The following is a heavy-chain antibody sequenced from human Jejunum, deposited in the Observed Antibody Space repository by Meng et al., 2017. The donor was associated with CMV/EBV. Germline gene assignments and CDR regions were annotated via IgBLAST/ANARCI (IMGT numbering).Heavy chain of an antibody. CDR1: GYLFTDYD. Sequence: KTSGYLFTDYDMHWVRRAPGHRPEWMGWIYPHSDETNYAQKFQDRVTMTQDTSMSTAYMELSGLTSDDTAVYYCATTPRNRGTYYVYWGQGTLVTVSS. CDR3: ATTPRNRGTYYVY. CDR2: IYPHSDET. J-gene: IGHJ4*02. V-gene: IGHV1-2*02. D-gene: IGHD1-26*01.